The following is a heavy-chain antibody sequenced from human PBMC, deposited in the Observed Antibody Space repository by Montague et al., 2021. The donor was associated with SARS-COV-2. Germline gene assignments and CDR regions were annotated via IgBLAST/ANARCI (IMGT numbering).Heavy chain of an antibody. CDR1: GFSLSTGGVG. J-gene: IGHJ4*02. CDR3: AHQYYDYVWGSYRTDSFDS. V-gene: IGHV2-5*02. Sequence: PALVKPTQTLTLTCSFSGFSLSTGGVGVDWIRQSPGKGLEWLGAIFWDDEKRYNPTLKTRLTISKGTSQNQVVITLTDMGPADTATYFFAHQYYDYVWGSYRTDSFDSWGQGTLVTVSS. D-gene: IGHD3-16*02. CDR2: IFWDDEK.